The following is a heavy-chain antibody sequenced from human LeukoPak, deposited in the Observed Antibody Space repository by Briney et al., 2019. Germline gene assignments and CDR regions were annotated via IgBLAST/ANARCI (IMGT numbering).Heavy chain of an antibody. CDR3: ALGVDIVATSHFDY. CDR1: GYTLTELS. Sequence: GASVKVSCKVSGYTLTELSMHWVRQAPGQGLEWMGRIIPIFGTANYAQKFQGRVTITTDESTSTAYMELSSLRSEDTAVYYCALGVDIVATSHFDYWGQGTLVTVSS. J-gene: IGHJ4*02. D-gene: IGHD5-12*01. CDR2: IIPIFGTA. V-gene: IGHV1-69*05.